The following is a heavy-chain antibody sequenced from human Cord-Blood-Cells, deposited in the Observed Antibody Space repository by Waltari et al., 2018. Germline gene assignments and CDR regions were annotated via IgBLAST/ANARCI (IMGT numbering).Heavy chain of an antibody. V-gene: IGHV4-34*01. CDR1: RGSLSGSY. CDR2: INHSGST. CDR3: ARRAYDILTGYSDAFDI. D-gene: IGHD3-9*01. J-gene: IGHJ3*02. Sequence: QVQHQRWGAGLVTPSAALSLTCAVHRGSLSGSYWCWIRKPPRKGLEWIGEINHSGSTNYNPSLKSRVTISVDTSKNQFSLKLSSVTAADTAVYYCARRAYDILTGYSDAFDIWGQGTMVTVSS.